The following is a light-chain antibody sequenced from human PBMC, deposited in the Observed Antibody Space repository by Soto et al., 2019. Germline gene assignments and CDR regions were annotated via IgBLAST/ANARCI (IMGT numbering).Light chain of an antibody. J-gene: IGLJ1*01. V-gene: IGLV1-47*02. Sequence: QSVLTQPPLASGTPGQTVTISCSGSSFNIGFNYVYWYQQLPGMAPKLLIHSNDERPSGVPDRFSGSKSGTSASLAISGLRSEDEAEYYCAAWDDSLSGGVFGTGTKVTVL. CDR2: SND. CDR1: SFNIGFNY. CDR3: AAWDDSLSGGV.